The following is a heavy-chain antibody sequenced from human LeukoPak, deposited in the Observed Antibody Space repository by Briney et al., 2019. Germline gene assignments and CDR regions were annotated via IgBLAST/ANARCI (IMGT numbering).Heavy chain of an antibody. CDR3: ARNYGIAAAGVDH. CDR1: GYSFTSYW. CDR2: IYPGDSDT. J-gene: IGHJ4*02. D-gene: IGHD6-13*01. Sequence: GESLKISCKGSGYSFTSYWIGWVRQMPGKGLEWMGIIYPGDSDTRYSPSFQGQVTISADNSISTAYLQWSSLKASDTAMYYCARNYGIAAAGVDHWGQGTLVTVSS. V-gene: IGHV5-51*01.